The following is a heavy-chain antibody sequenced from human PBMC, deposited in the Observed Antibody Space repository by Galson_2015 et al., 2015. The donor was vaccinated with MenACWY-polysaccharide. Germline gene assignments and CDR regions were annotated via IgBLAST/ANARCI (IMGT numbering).Heavy chain of an antibody. J-gene: IGHJ5*02. D-gene: IGHD6-6*01. CDR3: ARDGMDYRRTSRTTRSNWFDP. V-gene: IGHV3-48*02. CDR2: ISPSTSHI. Sequence: SLRLSCAASGFTFSLYNMNWVRQAPGKGLEWISYISPSTSHIYYTDSVQGRFTISRDNAKNSLYLQMNSLRDEDTAVYYCARDGMDYRRTSRTTRSNWFDPWGRGTLVTVSS. CDR1: GFTFSLYN.